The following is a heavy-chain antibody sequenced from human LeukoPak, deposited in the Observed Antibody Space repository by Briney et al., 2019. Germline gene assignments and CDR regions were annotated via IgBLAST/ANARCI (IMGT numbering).Heavy chain of an antibody. CDR2: ISWNSGSI. Sequence: GGSLRLSCAASGFTFDDYAMHWVRQAPGKGLEWVSGISWNSGSIGYADSVKGRFTISRDNAKNSLYLQMNSLRAEDTALYYCAKGRSSSGWYYFDYWGQGTLVTVSS. D-gene: IGHD6-19*01. V-gene: IGHV3-9*01. CDR1: GFTFDDYA. CDR3: AKGRSSSGWYYFDY. J-gene: IGHJ4*02.